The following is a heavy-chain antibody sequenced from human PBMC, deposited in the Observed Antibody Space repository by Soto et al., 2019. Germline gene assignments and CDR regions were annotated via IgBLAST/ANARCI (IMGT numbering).Heavy chain of an antibody. D-gene: IGHD3-10*02. J-gene: IGHJ5*02. Sequence: RWESLKISCKGSGYSFTGYWIGCVRQIPGKGPQWMGIIYPGDSDTRYSPSFQGQVTISADKSISTAYLQWTSLKASDTAMYYCARLDGRGVLSPWGQGDPVTVSS. CDR2: IYPGDSDT. V-gene: IGHV5-51*01. CDR1: GYSFTGYW. CDR3: ARLDGRGVLSP.